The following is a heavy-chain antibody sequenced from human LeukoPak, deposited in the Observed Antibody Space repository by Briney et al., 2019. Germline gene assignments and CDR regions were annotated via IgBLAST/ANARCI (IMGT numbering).Heavy chain of an antibody. CDR2: IIPILGIA. J-gene: IGHJ4*02. V-gene: IGHV1-69*04. Sequence: ASVKVSCKASGGTFSSYAISWVRQAPGQGLEWMGRIIPILGIANYAQKFQGRVTITADKSTSTAYMELSSLRSEDTAVYYFARERQWGEFDYWGQGTLVTVSS. D-gene: IGHD6-19*01. CDR1: GGTFSSYA. CDR3: ARERQWGEFDY.